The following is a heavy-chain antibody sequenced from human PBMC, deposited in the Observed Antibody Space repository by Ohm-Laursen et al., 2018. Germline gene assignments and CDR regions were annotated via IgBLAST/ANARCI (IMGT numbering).Heavy chain of an antibody. CDR2: INTGGGST. J-gene: IGHJ4*02. V-gene: IGHV1-46*01. Sequence: ASVKVSCKTSGYTFTNYYMHWVRQAPGQGLEWMGIINTGGGSTSHAQKFQSRLTMTRDTSTSTVYMELSSLRSEDTAMYYRARGQPIDFWGQGTLVTVSS. CDR1: GYTFTNYY. CDR3: ARGQPIDF.